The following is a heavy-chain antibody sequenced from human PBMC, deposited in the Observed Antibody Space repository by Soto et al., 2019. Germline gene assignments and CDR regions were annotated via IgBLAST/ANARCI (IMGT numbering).Heavy chain of an antibody. J-gene: IGHJ4*02. CDR2: SYYSGST. Sequence: QVQLQESGPGLVKPSETLSLTCTVSGGSISSYYWSWIRQPPGKGLEWIGYSYYSGSTNYNPSLKSRVTISVDTSKNQFSLKLSSVTAADTAVYYCARALRFLEWGRKGGNYFDYWGQGTLVTVSS. CDR3: ARALRFLEWGRKGGNYFDY. CDR1: GGSISSYY. D-gene: IGHD3-3*01. V-gene: IGHV4-59*01.